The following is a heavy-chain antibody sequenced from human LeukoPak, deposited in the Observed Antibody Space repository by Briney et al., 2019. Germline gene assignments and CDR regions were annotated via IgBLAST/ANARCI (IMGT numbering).Heavy chain of an antibody. V-gene: IGHV1-3*01. D-gene: IGHD3-22*01. J-gene: IGHJ4*02. CDR1: GYTFTSYA. CDR2: INAGNGNT. CDR3: ARAGTYYYDSSGLLDY. Sequence: GASVKVSCKASGYTFTSYAMHWVRQAPGQRLEWMGWINAGNGNTKYSQKLQGRVTMTTDTSTSTAYMELRSLRSDDTAVYYCARAGTYYYDSSGLLDYWGQGTLVTVSS.